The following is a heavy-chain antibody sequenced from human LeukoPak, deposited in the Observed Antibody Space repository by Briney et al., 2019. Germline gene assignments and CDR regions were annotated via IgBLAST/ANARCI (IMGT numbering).Heavy chain of an antibody. CDR3: ARAWSYGSYDAFDI. Sequence: GGSLRLSCAASGFTFSSYSMNWVRQAPGKGLEWVSSIGSSSSYIYYADSVKGRFTISRDNAKNSLYLQMNSLRAEDTAVYYCARAWSYGSYDAFDIWGQGTMVTVSS. CDR2: IGSSSSYI. V-gene: IGHV3-21*01. CDR1: GFTFSSYS. D-gene: IGHD5-18*01. J-gene: IGHJ3*02.